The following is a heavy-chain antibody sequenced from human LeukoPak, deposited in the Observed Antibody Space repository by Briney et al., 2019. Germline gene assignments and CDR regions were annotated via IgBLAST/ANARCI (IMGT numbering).Heavy chain of an antibody. V-gene: IGHV4-38-2*02. D-gene: IGHD3-10*01. Sequence: PSETLSLTCIVSGYSISSSYYWGWIRQPPGRGLEWIGEINHSGRTNYNPSLKSRVTISVDTSKKQFSLKLSSVTAADTAVYYCARGVDYYGVWGQGTLVTVSS. CDR3: ARGVDYYGV. J-gene: IGHJ4*02. CDR1: GYSISSSYY. CDR2: INHSGRT.